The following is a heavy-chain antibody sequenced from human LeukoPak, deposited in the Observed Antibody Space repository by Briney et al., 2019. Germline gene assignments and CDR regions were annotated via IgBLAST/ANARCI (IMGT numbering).Heavy chain of an antibody. Sequence: PGGSLRLSCTASGFTFTNDFMSWVRQAPGKGLEWVANMSVDGSDKHYVDSVKGRFTISRDNYKNTLYLQMNSLRAEDTAVYYCARRRGGSRSYSDAFDIWGLGTMVTVSS. CDR1: GFTFTNDF. J-gene: IGHJ3*02. CDR2: MSVDGSDK. CDR3: ARRRGGSRSYSDAFDI. D-gene: IGHD3-10*01. V-gene: IGHV3-7*01.